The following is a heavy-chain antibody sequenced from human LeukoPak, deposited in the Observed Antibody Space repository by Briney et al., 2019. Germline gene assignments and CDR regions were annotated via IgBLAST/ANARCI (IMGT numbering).Heavy chain of an antibody. CDR2: ISARGTTI. J-gene: IGHJ4*02. V-gene: IGHV3-48*01. D-gene: IGHD6-13*01. CDR1: GFTFSTYS. Sequence: GGSLRLSCAASGFTFSTYSMNWVRQAPGKGLEWLSYISARGTTIYYADSLKGRLTISRDNSKNTLYLQMNSLRAEGTAVYYCAKTRPLDSSSWSHGDYWGQGTLVTVSS. CDR3: AKTRPLDSSSWSHGDY.